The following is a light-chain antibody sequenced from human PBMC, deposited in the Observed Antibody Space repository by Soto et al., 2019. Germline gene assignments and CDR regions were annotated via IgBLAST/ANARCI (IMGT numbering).Light chain of an antibody. CDR1: SSDVGGYNH. Sequence: QSALTQPRSVSGSPGQSVTISCTGTSSDVGGYNHVSWYQQHPGKAPKLMISDVSKRPSGVPDRFSGSKSGNTASLTISGHQVEDEADYYCCSFSRSFTDYVFGSGTKLTVL. V-gene: IGLV2-11*01. J-gene: IGLJ1*01. CDR2: DVS. CDR3: CSFSRSFTDYV.